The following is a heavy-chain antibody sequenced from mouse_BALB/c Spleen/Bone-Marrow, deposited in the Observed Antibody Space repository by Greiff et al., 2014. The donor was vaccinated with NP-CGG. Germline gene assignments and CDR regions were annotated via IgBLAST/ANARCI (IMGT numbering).Heavy chain of an antibody. Sequence: QVQLKESGAELVRPGSSVKISCTASGYAFSVYWMNWVKQRPGQGLEWIGQIYPGDGDTNFNGKFKGRATLTADKSSNTAYMQLSSLTSEDSAVYFCARGVISVAYWGQGTTLTVSS. CDR1: GYAFSVYW. J-gene: IGHJ2*01. CDR2: IYPGDGDT. CDR3: ARGVISVAY. V-gene: IGHV1-80*01.